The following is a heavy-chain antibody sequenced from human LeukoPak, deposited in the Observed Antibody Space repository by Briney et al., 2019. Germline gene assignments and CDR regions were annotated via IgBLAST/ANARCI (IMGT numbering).Heavy chain of an antibody. CDR1: GGSISSYY. CDR2: IYYSGST. CDR3: ARVAAYCSGGSCYPYYYYGMDV. V-gene: IGHV4-59*01. Sequence: PSETLSLTCTVSGGSISSYYWSWIRQPPGKGLEWIGYIYYSGSTNYNPSLKSRVTISVDTSKNQFSLKLSSVTAADTAVYYCARVAAYCSGGSCYPYYYYGMDVWGQGTTVTVSS. D-gene: IGHD2-15*01. J-gene: IGHJ6*02.